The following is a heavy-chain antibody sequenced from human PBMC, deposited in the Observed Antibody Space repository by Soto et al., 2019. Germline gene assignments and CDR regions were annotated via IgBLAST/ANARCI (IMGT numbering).Heavy chain of an antibody. Sequence: SETLSLTCTVSGDSSVSSSSYYWGWIRQPPGKGLEWIGSIYYTGNTFYSPSFRSRLTISVDTSKSQFSLKLRSVAAADTATYYCASEVSSTDGMDVWGQGTTVTVSS. J-gene: IGHJ6*02. D-gene: IGHD2-15*01. CDR3: ASEVSSTDGMDV. CDR1: GDSSVSSSSYY. CDR2: IYYTGNT. V-gene: IGHV4-39*01.